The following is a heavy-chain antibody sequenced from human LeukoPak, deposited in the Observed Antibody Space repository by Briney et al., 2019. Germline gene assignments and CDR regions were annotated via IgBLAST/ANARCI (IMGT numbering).Heavy chain of an antibody. Sequence: ASVKVSCKASGYTFTSYGISWVRQAPGQGLEWMGWISAYNGNTNYAQKLQGRVTMTTDTSTSTAYMELRSLRSEDTAVYYCAREGGYSSSWSNPLDYWGQGTLVTVSS. CDR2: ISAYNGNT. CDR3: AREGGYSSSWSNPLDY. CDR1: GYTFTSYG. J-gene: IGHJ4*02. V-gene: IGHV1-18*01. D-gene: IGHD6-13*01.